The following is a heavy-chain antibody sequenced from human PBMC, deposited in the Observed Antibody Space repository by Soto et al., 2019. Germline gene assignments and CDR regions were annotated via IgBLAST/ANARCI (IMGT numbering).Heavy chain of an antibody. CDR2: VNPADSDT. V-gene: IGHV5-51*01. D-gene: IGHD3-9*01. J-gene: IGHJ5*02. Sequence: GESRKNSCKGSGYSFTNYWIGWVRQIPGKGLEWMGIVNPADSDTRYSPSFQGQVTVSVDKSISTAYLQRGSLKASDIAMYYGVSPDSTGHYNHWGQGMPVTVSS. CDR1: GYSFTNYW. CDR3: VSPDSTGHYNH.